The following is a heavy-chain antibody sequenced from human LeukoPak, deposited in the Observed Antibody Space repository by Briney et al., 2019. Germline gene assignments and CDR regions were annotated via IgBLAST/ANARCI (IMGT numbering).Heavy chain of an antibody. Sequence: GASVKVSCKASGYTFTGYYMHWVRQAPGQGLEWMGWINPNSGGTNYAQKFQGRVTMTRDTSISTAYMELSRLRSDDTAVYYCARDLVVVRGDDDYWGQGTLVTVSS. CDR2: INPNSGGT. J-gene: IGHJ4*02. D-gene: IGHD3-10*01. CDR3: ARDLVVVRGDDDY. CDR1: GYTFTGYY. V-gene: IGHV1-2*02.